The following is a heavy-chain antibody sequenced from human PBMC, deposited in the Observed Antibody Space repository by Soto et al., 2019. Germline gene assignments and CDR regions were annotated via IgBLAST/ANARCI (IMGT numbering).Heavy chain of an antibody. J-gene: IGHJ5*02. CDR3: ARDRTGRGDWFDP. CDR2: IYSTGST. V-gene: IGHV4-4*07. CDR1: GGSISSYY. D-gene: IGHD3-10*01. Sequence: SETLSLTCTVSGGSISSYYWSWIRQPAGKGLEWIGLIYSTGSTNYNPSLKSRVTMSVDASKNQFPLKLNSVTAADTAVYYCARDRTGRGDWFDPWGQGTLVTVSS.